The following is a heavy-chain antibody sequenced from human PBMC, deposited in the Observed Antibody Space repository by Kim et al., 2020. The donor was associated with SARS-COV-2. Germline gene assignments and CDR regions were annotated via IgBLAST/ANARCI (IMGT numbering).Heavy chain of an antibody. CDR3: AKRGVGSWEPDAFDI. Sequence: DSVKGRLTISRDNSKNTLYLQMNSLGAEDTAVYYCAKRGVGSWEPDAFDIWGQGTMVTVSS. D-gene: IGHD1-26*01. J-gene: IGHJ3*02. V-gene: IGHV3-23*01.